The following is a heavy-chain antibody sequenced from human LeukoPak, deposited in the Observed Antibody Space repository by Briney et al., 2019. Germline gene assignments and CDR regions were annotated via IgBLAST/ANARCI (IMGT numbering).Heavy chain of an antibody. CDR2: MNPNNGNT. Sequence: ASVKVSCKASGYTFSTCDINWVRQAPGQGLEWMGWMNPNNGNTGYAKKFQGRVTITRDTSISTAYMELSSLTSEDTAVYYCARGPLTSGVRYFDHWGQGTLVTVSS. V-gene: IGHV1-8*03. J-gene: IGHJ4*02. CDR1: GYTFSTCD. D-gene: IGHD3-3*01. CDR3: ARGPLTSGVRYFDH.